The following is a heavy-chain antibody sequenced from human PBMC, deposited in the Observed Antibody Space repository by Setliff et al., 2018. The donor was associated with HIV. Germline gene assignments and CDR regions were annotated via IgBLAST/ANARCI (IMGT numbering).Heavy chain of an antibody. V-gene: IGHV3-49*04. J-gene: IGHJ3*02. CDR3: TRDPMFYNSWSGFTNAFDI. D-gene: IGHD3-3*01. Sequence: GGSLRLSCAASGFTFGDYALSWVRQAPGKGPEWLGFIRTLPYGGTTEYAASVKGRFIISRDDSKSIAYLQLNSLKTEDTAVYFCTRDPMFYNSWSGFTNAFDIWGPGTLVTVSS. CDR1: GFTFGDYA. CDR2: IRTLPYGGTT.